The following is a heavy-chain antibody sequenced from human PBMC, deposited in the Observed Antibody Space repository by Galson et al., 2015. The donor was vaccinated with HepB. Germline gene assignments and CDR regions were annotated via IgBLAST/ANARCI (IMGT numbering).Heavy chain of an antibody. CDR1: GGSFNTYA. CDR3: ARDRADYYDSSGYSGAFDI. V-gene: IGHV1-69*06. J-gene: IGHJ3*02. Sequence: SVKVSCKASGGSFNTYAISWLRQAPGQGLEWMGGIIPMFDTAIYAQKFQGRVTITADKSTNTAYMDLSSLRSEDTAVYYCARDRADYYDSSGYSGAFDIWGHGTVVTVSS. CDR2: IIPMFDTA. D-gene: IGHD3-22*01.